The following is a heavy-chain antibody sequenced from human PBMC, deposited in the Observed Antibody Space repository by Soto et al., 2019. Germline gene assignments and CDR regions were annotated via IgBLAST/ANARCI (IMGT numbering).Heavy chain of an antibody. CDR1: GFTFSSYS. CDR3: ARDQLYDNDISGRPLNAFDV. CDR2: ISSSSSYI. Sequence: GGSLRLSCAASGFTFSSYSMNWVRQAPGKGLEWVSSISSSSSYIYYADSVKGRFTISRDNAKNSLYLQMNSLRAEDTAVYYCARDQLYDNDISGRPLNAFDVWGQGTMVTVSS. V-gene: IGHV3-21*01. J-gene: IGHJ3*01. D-gene: IGHD3-22*01.